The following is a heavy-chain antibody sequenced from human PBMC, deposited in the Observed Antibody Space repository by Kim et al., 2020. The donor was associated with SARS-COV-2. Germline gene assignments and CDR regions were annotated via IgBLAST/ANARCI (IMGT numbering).Heavy chain of an antibody. CDR3: ARGRRITMIVVAEKGGY. J-gene: IGHJ4*02. Sequence: GGSLRLSCAASGFTFSSYEMNWVRQAPGKGLEWVSYISSSGSTIYYADSVKGRFTISRDNAKNSLYLQMNSLRAEDTAVYYCARGRRITMIVVAEKGGYWGQGTLVTVSS. CDR1: GFTFSSYE. D-gene: IGHD3-22*01. CDR2: ISSSGSTI. V-gene: IGHV3-48*03.